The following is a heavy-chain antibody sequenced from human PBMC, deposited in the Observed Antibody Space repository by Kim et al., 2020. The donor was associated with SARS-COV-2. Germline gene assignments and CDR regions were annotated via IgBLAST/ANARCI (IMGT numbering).Heavy chain of an antibody. D-gene: IGHD3-10*01. Sequence: GGSLRLSCAASGFTFSNAWMSWVRQAPGKGLEWVGRIKSKTDGGTTDYAAPVKGRFTISRDDSKNTLYLQMNSLKTEDTAVYYCTTGKRVRGVIIPYYYGMDVWGQGTTVTVSS. CDR3: TTGKRVRGVIIPYYYGMDV. CDR1: GFTFSNAW. CDR2: IKSKTDGGTT. J-gene: IGHJ6*02. V-gene: IGHV3-15*01.